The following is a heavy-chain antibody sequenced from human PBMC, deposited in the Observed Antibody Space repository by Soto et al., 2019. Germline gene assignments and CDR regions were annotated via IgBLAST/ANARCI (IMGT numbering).Heavy chain of an antibody. CDR1: GYSFTSYW. D-gene: IGHD2-2*01. V-gene: IGHV5-10-1*01. CDR3: ATYCSSTSCYPPDGMDV. J-gene: IGHJ6*02. Sequence: GESLKISCNGSGYSFTSYWISWVRQMPGKGLEWMGRIDPSDSYTNYSPSFQGHVTISADKSISTAYLQWSSLKASDTAMYYCATYCSSTSCYPPDGMDVWGQGTKVTVYS. CDR2: IDPSDSYT.